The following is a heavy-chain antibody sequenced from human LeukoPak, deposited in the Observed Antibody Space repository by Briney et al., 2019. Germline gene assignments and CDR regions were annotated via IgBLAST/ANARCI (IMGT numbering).Heavy chain of an antibody. V-gene: IGHV3-53*01. D-gene: IGHD4-23*01. Sequence: QPGGSLRLSCAASGFTVSSNYRSWVRQAPGKGLEWVSVIYSGGSTYYADSVKGRFTISRDNSKNTVLLQVNSLRAEDTAVYYCAKDPEGNGGYYFDYWGQGTLVTVSS. CDR1: GFTVSSNY. CDR2: IYSGGST. J-gene: IGHJ4*02. CDR3: AKDPEGNGGYYFDY.